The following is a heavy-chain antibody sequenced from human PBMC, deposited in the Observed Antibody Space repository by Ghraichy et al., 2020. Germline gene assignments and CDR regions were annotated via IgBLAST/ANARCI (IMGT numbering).Heavy chain of an antibody. J-gene: IGHJ2*01. V-gene: IGHV3-7*03. Sequence: LSLTCATSGFTFSNYWMSWVRQAPGKGLEWVANIKPDVSERYYLDSVKGRFTISRDNANNSPYLQMHSLRAEDTAVYYCARRVAVAGTWIWYLDLWGRGTLVSVSS. CDR1: GFTFSNYW. D-gene: IGHD6-19*01. CDR3: ARRVAVAGTWIWYLDL. CDR2: IKPDVSER.